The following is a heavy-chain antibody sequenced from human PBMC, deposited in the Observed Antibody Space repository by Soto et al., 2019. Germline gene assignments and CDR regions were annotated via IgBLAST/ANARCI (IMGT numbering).Heavy chain of an antibody. CDR1: GYTFTSYA. J-gene: IGHJ4*02. Sequence: ASVKVSCKASGYTFTSYAMHWVRQAPGQRLEWMGWINAGNGNTKYSQKFQGRLTITRDTPANTAYLELNSLISEDTAVYYCATPQDYDGCLDSWGQGTLVTVSS. V-gene: IGHV1-3*01. D-gene: IGHD3-22*01. CDR2: INAGNGNT. CDR3: ATPQDYDGCLDS.